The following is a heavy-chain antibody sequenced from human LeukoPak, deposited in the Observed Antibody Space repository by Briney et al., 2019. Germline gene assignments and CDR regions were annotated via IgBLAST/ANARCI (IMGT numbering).Heavy chain of an antibody. CDR1: GGSISSGGYC. Sequence: PSETLSLTCTVSGGSISSGGYCWSWIRQHPGKGLEWIGYIYYSGSTYYNPSLKSRVTISVDTSKNQFSLRLSSVTAADTAVYYCAREGYCSSTSCQSCYYYMDVWGKGTTVTVSS. CDR2: IYYSGST. V-gene: IGHV4-31*03. D-gene: IGHD2-2*01. J-gene: IGHJ6*03. CDR3: AREGYCSSTSCQSCYYYMDV.